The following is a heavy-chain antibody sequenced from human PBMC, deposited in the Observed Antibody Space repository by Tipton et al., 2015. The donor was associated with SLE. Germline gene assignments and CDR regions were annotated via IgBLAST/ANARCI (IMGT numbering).Heavy chain of an antibody. Sequence: TLSLTCAVYGGSFSGYYWSWIRQPPGKGLEWIGEINHSRSTNYNLSLKSRVTISVDTSKNQFSLKLSSVTAADTAVYYCALAAAGIGYFQHWGQGTLVTVSS. V-gene: IGHV4-34*01. D-gene: IGHD6-13*01. CDR2: INHSRST. CDR1: GGSFSGYY. J-gene: IGHJ1*01. CDR3: ALAAAGIGYFQH.